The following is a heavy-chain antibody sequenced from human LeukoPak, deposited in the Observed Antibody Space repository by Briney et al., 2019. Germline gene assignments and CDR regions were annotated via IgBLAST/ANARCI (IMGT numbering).Heavy chain of an antibody. J-gene: IGHJ4*02. CDR1: GGSFSGYY. CDR3: ARAPKMNY. Sequence: PSETLSLTCAVSGGSFSGYYWSWIRQSPGKGLEWIGEINHSGSTNYNPSLKSRVTISVDTSKNQFSLKLSSVTAADTAVYYCARAPKMNYWGQGTLVTVSS. CDR2: INHSGST. V-gene: IGHV4-34*01.